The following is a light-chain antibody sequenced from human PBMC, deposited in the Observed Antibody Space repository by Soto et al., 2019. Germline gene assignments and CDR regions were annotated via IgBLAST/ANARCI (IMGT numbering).Light chain of an antibody. CDR1: QSISTN. CDR2: DAS. V-gene: IGKV3-11*01. CDR3: LQRSSWL. Sequence: DIVLTQSPATLSLSPGERSTLSCRASQSISTNLAWYQQKPGQAPRLLIYDASNRAPGIPARFSGSGSWTDFTLTISSLEPEDSAFYFCLQRSSWLFGGGTKVDIK. J-gene: IGKJ4*01.